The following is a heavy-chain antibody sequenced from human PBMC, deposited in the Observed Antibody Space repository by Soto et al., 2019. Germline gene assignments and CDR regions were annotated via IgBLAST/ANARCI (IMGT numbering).Heavy chain of an antibody. D-gene: IGHD3-3*01. V-gene: IGHV3-21*01. Sequence: EVQLVESGGGLVKPGGSLRLSCAASGFTFSSYSMNWVRQAPGKGLEWVSSISSSSSYIYYADSVKGRFTISRDNAKNSRYLQMNSLRAEDTAVYYCAREYDFWSGYYGYWGQGTLVTVSS. CDR1: GFTFSSYS. CDR2: ISSSSSYI. CDR3: AREYDFWSGYYGY. J-gene: IGHJ4*02.